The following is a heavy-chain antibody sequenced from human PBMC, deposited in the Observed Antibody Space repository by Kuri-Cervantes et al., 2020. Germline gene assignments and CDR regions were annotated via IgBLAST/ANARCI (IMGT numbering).Heavy chain of an antibody. CDR3: ARWVVPAAFDY. D-gene: IGHD2-2*01. Sequence: GSLRLSCAVYGGSFSGYYWSWIRQPPGKGLEWIGEINHSGSTNYNPSLKSRVTISVDTSKNQSSLKLSSVTAADTAVYYCARWVVPAAFDYWGQGTLVTVSS. CDR1: GGSFSGYY. CDR2: INHSGST. V-gene: IGHV4-34*01. J-gene: IGHJ4*02.